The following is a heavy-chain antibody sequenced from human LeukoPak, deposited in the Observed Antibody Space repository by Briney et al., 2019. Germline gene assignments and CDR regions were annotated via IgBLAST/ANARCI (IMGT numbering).Heavy chain of an antibody. J-gene: IGHJ5*02. Sequence: PSETLSLTCAVYGGSFSGYYWSWIRQPPGKGLEWIGEINHSGSTNYNPSLKSRVTISVDTSKNQFSLKLSSVTAADTAVYYCARGSTIFGVVIIGRWFDPWGQGTLVTVSS. CDR1: GGSFSGYY. V-gene: IGHV4-34*01. D-gene: IGHD3-3*01. CDR3: ARGSTIFGVVIIGRWFDP. CDR2: INHSGST.